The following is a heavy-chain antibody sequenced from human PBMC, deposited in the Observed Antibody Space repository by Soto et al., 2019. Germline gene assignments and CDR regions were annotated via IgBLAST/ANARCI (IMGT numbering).Heavy chain of an antibody. CDR1: GFTFSSYS. J-gene: IGHJ6*02. CDR3: VRDWSGKTCPCMDV. Sequence: PGGSLRLSCAASGFTFSSYSMNWVRQAPGKGLEWVSSISSSSSYIYYADSVRGRFTISRDNSKNMVYLQMNSLRVEDTAVYYCVRDWSGKTCPCMDVWGQGTTVTVPS. CDR2: ISSSSSYI. V-gene: IGHV3-21*04. D-gene: IGHD3-3*01.